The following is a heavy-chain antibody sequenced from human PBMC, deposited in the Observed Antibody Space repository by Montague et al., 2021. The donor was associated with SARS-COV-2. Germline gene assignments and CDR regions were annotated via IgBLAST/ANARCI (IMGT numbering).Heavy chain of an antibody. D-gene: IGHD6-19*01. CDR2: VYYTADK. V-gene: IGHV4-59*08. J-gene: IGHJ3*01. CDR1: CRATPGHY. Sequence: SETLSLTCTVSCRATPGHYANCISQSPGKTPEWTGHVYYTADKKYNPSLQSRVTISIDTSENQFSLRLNSVTAADTAVYFCARGWAFDPWGQGRLVAVSS. CDR3: ARGWAFDP.